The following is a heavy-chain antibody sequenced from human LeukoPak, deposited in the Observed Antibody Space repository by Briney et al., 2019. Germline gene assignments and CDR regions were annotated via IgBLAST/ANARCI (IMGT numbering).Heavy chain of an antibody. D-gene: IGHD3-10*01. Sequence: PSETLSLTCAVYGGSFSGYYWSWLRQPPGKGLEWIGEINHSGSTNYNPSLKSRVTISVDTSKNQFSLKLSSVTAADTAVYYCARGQITMVRGVIPYAFDYWGQGTLVTVSS. J-gene: IGHJ4*02. CDR1: GGSFSGYY. CDR2: INHSGST. CDR3: ARGQITMVRGVIPYAFDY. V-gene: IGHV4-34*01.